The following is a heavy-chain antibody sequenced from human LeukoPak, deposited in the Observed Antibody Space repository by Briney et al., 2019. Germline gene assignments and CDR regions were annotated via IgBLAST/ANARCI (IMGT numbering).Heavy chain of an antibody. D-gene: IGHD6-19*01. Sequence: PSETLSLTCTASGFTFSSYAMSWVRQAPGKGLEWVSAISGSGGSTYYADSVKGRFTISRDNSKNTLYLQMNSLRAEDTAVYYCAQGFRSGWYLDYFDYWGQGTLVTVSS. J-gene: IGHJ4*02. CDR1: GFTFSSYA. CDR3: AQGFRSGWYLDYFDY. V-gene: IGHV3-23*01. CDR2: ISGSGGST.